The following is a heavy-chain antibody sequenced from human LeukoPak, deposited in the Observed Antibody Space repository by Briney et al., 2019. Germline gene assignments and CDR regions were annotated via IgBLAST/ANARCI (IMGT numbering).Heavy chain of an antibody. D-gene: IGHD4-23*01. CDR2: IYYSGST. J-gene: IGHJ4*02. CDR3: ARDLYGGNPFDF. Sequence: PSETLSPTCTVSGGSISNYYWSWIRQPPGKGLEWIGYIYYSGSTNYNPSLKGRVTISLDTSKNQFPLKLSSVTTADTAVYYCARDLYGGNPFDFWGQGTLVIVSS. CDR1: GGSISNYY. V-gene: IGHV4-59*01.